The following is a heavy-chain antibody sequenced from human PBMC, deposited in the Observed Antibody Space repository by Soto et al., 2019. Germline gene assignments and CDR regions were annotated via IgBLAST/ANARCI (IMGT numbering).Heavy chain of an antibody. CDR2: MNPNSGNT. D-gene: IGHD2-15*01. J-gene: IGHJ5*02. CDR1: GYPFTSYE. Sequence: GALVKVSCMASGYPFTSYEIKWVRHATGQGLEWMGWMNPNSGNTGYAQKLQGRVTMTRNTSINTAYMELTSLRSEDTAVYYCARGLRYCSGGDCLDWFDPWGQGTLVTVSS. CDR3: ARGLRYCSGGDCLDWFDP. V-gene: IGHV1-8*01.